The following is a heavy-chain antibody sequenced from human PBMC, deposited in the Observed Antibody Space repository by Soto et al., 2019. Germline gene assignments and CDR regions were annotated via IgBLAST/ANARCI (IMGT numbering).Heavy chain of an antibody. CDR1: GCTFTSYY. CDR3: AREGSTIRNYDYYYYGMDV. V-gene: IGHV1-18*01. CDR2: ISVFKGTT. Sequence: ASVKVSCKASGCTFTSYYVSWVRQAPGQGLEWMGWISVFKGTTNFAQKFQGRVTMTTDTSTSTAHMELRSLGSDDTAVYYCAREGSTIRNYDYYYYGMDVWGQGTTVTVSS. J-gene: IGHJ6*02. D-gene: IGHD5-12*01.